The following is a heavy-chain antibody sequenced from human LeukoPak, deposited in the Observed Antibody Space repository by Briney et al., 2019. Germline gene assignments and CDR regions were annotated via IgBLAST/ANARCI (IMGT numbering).Heavy chain of an antibody. V-gene: IGHV4-61*02. Sequence: SETLSLTCTVSGGSISSGSYYWSWIRQPAGKGLVWIGRIYTSGSTNYNPSLKSRVTISVDTSKNQFSLKLSSVTAADTAVYYCAREAGPYSKVYYFDYWGQGTLVTVSS. D-gene: IGHD4-11*01. CDR1: GGSISSGSYY. CDR2: IYTSGST. J-gene: IGHJ4*02. CDR3: AREAGPYSKVYYFDY.